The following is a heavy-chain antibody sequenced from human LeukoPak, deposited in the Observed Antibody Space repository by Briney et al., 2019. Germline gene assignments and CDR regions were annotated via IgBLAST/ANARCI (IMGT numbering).Heavy chain of an antibody. CDR3: ARVAPGGYFDY. Sequence: SETLSLTCTVSGGSISGYYWSWVRQPPGKGLECIAYIYYSGSTNYNPSLKSRVTISVDTSKNQFSLKLSSVTAADTAVYCCARVAPGGYFDYWGQGTLVTVSS. CDR1: GGSISGYY. V-gene: IGHV4-59*01. J-gene: IGHJ4*02. CDR2: IYYSGST. D-gene: IGHD2-8*02.